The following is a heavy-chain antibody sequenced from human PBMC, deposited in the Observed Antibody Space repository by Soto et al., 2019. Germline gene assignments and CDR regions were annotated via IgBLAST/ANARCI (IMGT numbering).Heavy chain of an antibody. D-gene: IGHD3-22*01. J-gene: IGHJ4*02. CDR2: ISDSGDST. V-gene: IGHV3-23*01. CDR1: GFTFSSYA. Sequence: PGGSLRLSCVASGFTFSSYAMSWVRQAPGKGLEWVSAISDSGDSTYYADSVKGRFTISRDTSKNTLYLQMNSLRVDDTAVYYCAKRLPDSSVWHQFGYWGQGTLVTVSS. CDR3: AKRLPDSSVWHQFGY.